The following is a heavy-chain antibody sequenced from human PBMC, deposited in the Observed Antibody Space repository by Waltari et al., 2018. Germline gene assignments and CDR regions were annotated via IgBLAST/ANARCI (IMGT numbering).Heavy chain of an antibody. V-gene: IGHV4-59*01. CDR1: GGSISRYY. Sequence: QVQLQESGSGLVKPSETLSLTCTVLGGSISRYYWSWIRQPPGKGLEWIGYIYYSGSTNYNPSLKSRVTISVDTSKNQFSLKLSSVTAADTAVYYCARVTFSGLDYWGQGTLVTVSS. CDR2: IYYSGST. D-gene: IGHD6-19*01. CDR3: ARVTFSGLDY. J-gene: IGHJ4*02.